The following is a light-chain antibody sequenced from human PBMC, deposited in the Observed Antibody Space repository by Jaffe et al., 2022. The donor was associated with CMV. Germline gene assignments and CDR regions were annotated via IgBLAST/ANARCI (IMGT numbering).Light chain of an antibody. CDR2: EAS. CDR3: QQYYLNPWT. CDR1: ESFYNW. Sequence: DIQMTQSPSTLSASVGDRVTITCRASESFYNWLAWYQQTPGKPPKLLIYEASILQSGVPSRFSGSGSGAEFNLTISSLQPDDFATYYCQQYYLNPWTFGQGTKVEIK. J-gene: IGKJ1*01. V-gene: IGKV1-5*03.